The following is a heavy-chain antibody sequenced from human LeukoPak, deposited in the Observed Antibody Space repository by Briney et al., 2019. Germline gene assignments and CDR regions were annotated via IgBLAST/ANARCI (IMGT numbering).Heavy chain of an antibody. Sequence: GSLRLSCAASGLTFDDYAMHWIRQPPGKGLEWIGYIYYSGSTNYNPSLKSRVTISVDTSKNQFSLKLSSVTAADTAVYFCARVGYSGYDFALGYWGQGTLVTVSS. D-gene: IGHD5-12*01. CDR3: ARVGYSGYDFALGY. CDR2: IYYSGST. CDR1: GLTFDDYA. V-gene: IGHV4-59*01. J-gene: IGHJ4*02.